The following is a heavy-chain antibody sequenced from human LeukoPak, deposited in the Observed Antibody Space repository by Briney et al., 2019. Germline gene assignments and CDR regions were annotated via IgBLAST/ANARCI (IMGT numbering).Heavy chain of an antibody. J-gene: IGHJ4*02. V-gene: IGHV3-48*02. Sequence: GGSLRLSCEASGFTFSSYSINWVRQAPGKGLEWVSYISSFSSTIYYADSVKGRFTISRDNAKNSLYLQMNSLRDEDTAVYYCARGSYGAADYWGQGTLVTISS. CDR1: GFTFSSYS. CDR2: ISSFSSTI. D-gene: IGHD4/OR15-4a*01. CDR3: ARGSYGAADY.